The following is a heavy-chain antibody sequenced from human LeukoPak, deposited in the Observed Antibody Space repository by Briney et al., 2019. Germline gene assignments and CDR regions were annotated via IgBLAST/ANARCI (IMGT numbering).Heavy chain of an antibody. CDR2: FDPEDGET. CDR1: GYTLTELS. Sequence: ASVKVSCKVSGYTLTELSMHWVRQAPGKGLEWMGGFDPEDGETIYAQKFQGRVTMTEDTSTDTAYMELRSLRSDDTAVYYCARDLMITFGGVIALDYWGQGTLVTVSS. D-gene: IGHD3-16*02. J-gene: IGHJ4*02. CDR3: ARDLMITFGGVIALDY. V-gene: IGHV1-24*01.